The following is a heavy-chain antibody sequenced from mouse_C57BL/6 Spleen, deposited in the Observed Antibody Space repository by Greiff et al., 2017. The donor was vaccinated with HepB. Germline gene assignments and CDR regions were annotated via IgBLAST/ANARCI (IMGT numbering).Heavy chain of an antibody. CDR2: INPSNGGT. Sequence: VQLQQPGTELVKPGASVKLSCKASGYTFTSYWMHWVRQRPGQGLEWIGNINPSNGGTNYNEKFKSKATLTVDKSSSTAYMQLSSLTSEDSAVYYCARGDGYDAYFDVWGTGTTVTVSS. CDR1: GYTFTSYW. D-gene: IGHD2-2*01. V-gene: IGHV1-53*01. J-gene: IGHJ1*03. CDR3: ARGDGYDAYFDV.